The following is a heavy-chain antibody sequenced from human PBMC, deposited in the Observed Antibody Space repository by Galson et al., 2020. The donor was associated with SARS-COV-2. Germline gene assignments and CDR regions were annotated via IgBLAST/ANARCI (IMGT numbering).Heavy chain of an antibody. V-gene: IGHV1-2*07. D-gene: IGHD2-15*01. J-gene: IGHJ4*02. CDR3: ARDTNLGYCSGGSCYYFDY. CDR1: GYTFTGYY. CDR2: INPNSGGT. Sequence: ASVKVSCKASGYTFTGYYMHWVRQAPGQGLEWMGWINPNSGGTNYAHKFQGRVTMTRDTSISTAYMELSRLRSDDTAVYYCARDTNLGYCSGGSCYYFDYWGQGTLVTVSS.